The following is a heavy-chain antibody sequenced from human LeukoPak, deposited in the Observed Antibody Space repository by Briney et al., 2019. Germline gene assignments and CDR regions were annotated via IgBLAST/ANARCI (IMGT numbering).Heavy chain of an antibody. V-gene: IGHV3-23*01. Sequence: GGSLRLSCAASGFSFSSFAMSWVRQAPGKGLEWVAIISGSGGGTYYADSVKGRFTVSRDFFTSTLDLQMTSLRAEDTAVYYCAKGSSSGWTQYYFDYWGQGTLVTVSS. D-gene: IGHD6-19*01. CDR1: GFSFSSFA. J-gene: IGHJ4*02. CDR2: ISGSGGGT. CDR3: AKGSSSGWTQYYFDY.